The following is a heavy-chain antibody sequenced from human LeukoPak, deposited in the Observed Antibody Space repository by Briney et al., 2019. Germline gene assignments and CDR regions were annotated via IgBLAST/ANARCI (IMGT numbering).Heavy chain of an antibody. CDR1: GGSFSGYY. V-gene: IGHV4-34*01. CDR2: INHSGST. D-gene: IGHD2-2*01. Sequence: SETLSLTCAVYGGSFSGYYWSWIRQPPGKGLEWIGEINHSGSTNYNPSLKSRVTISVDTSKNQFSLKPSSVTAADTAVYYCAREGPYCSSTSCYLSYYYYMDVWGKGTTVTVSS. CDR3: AREGPYCSSTSCYLSYYYYMDV. J-gene: IGHJ6*03.